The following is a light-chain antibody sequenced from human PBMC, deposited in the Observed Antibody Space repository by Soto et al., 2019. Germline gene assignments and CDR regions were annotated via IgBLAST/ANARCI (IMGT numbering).Light chain of an antibody. V-gene: IGLV2-23*02. CDR3: CSYAGSTTHYV. Sequence: QSVLTRPASVSGSPGQSITISCTGTSSDVGGYNYVSWYQQHPGKAPKLMIYDVSKRPSGFSIRFSGSKSGNTASLTISGLQAEDEADYYCCSYAGSTTHYVFGTGTKVTVL. CDR2: DVS. CDR1: SSDVGGYNY. J-gene: IGLJ1*01.